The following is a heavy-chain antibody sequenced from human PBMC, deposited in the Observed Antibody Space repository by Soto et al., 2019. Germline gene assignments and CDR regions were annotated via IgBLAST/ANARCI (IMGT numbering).Heavy chain of an antibody. CDR2: ISGSGDST. D-gene: IGHD3-9*01. Sequence: PGGSLRLSCAASGFTFSSYAMSWVRQAPGKGLEGVSAISGSGDSTYYADSVKGRFTISRDNSKNKLYLQMNSLRAEDTAVYYCAKESRYDILTGYTDYWGQGTLVTVSS. V-gene: IGHV3-23*01. CDR1: GFTFSSYA. CDR3: AKESRYDILTGYTDY. J-gene: IGHJ4*02.